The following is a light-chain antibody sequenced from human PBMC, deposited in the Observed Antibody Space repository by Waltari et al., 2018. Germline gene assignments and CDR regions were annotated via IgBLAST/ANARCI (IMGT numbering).Light chain of an antibody. J-gene: IGKJ4*01. CDR3: QQRNDWPLT. Sequence: EIVLTQSPATLSLSPGERATLSCRASQSASKYVAWYQKRHGQAPRLLIYDASNRATGVPDRFDVFGSGTDFTLTISSLEPEDSAVYYCQQRNDWPLTFGGGTRVEIK. V-gene: IGKV3-11*01. CDR1: QSASKY. CDR2: DAS.